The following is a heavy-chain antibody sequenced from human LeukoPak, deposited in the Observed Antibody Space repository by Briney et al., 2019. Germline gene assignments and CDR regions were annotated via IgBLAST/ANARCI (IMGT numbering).Heavy chain of an antibody. V-gene: IGHV4-39*02. CDR2: TFYSGST. CDR1: GGSISSTGYY. Sequence: SETLSLTCSVSGGSISSTGYYWGRIRQPPGKGLEWIGSTFYSGSTYYNPSLKSRVTISVDTSKNHFSLRLSSVTAADTAVYYCARNDAKMVTVDYWGQGTLVTVSS. D-gene: IGHD2-21*02. J-gene: IGHJ4*02. CDR3: ARNDAKMVTVDY.